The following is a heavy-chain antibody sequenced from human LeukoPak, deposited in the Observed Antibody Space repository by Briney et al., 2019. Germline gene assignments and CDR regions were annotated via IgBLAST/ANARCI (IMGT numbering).Heavy chain of an antibody. V-gene: IGHV3-23*01. CDR2: ISGSGGST. J-gene: IGHJ1*01. Sequence: SGGSLRLSCAASGFTFSSYAMSWVRQAPGKGLEWVSAISGSGGSTYYADSVKGRFTISRDNAKNSLYLQMNSLRAEDTAVYYCARDKYFQHWGQGTLVTVSS. CDR3: ARDKYFQH. CDR1: GFTFSSYA.